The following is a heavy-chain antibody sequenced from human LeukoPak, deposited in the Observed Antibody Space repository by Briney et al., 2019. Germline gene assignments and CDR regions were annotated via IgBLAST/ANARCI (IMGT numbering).Heavy chain of an antibody. CDR2: ISGSGGST. D-gene: IGHD5-12*01. J-gene: IGHJ4*02. V-gene: IGHV3-23*01. CDR3: AKKGPGYSGYDYFDY. CDR1: GFTFRSYS. Sequence: GGSLRLSCAASGFTFRSYSMSWVRQAPGKGLEWVSAISGSGGSTYYADSVKGRFTISRDNSKDTLYLQMNSLRAEDTAVYYCAKKGPGYSGYDYFDYWGQGTLVTVSS.